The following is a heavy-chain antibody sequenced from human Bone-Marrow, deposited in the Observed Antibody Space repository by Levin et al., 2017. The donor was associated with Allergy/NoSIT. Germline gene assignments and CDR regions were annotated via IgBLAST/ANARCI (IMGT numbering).Heavy chain of an antibody. J-gene: IGHJ4*02. CDR2: ITSSGDST. CDR1: GFTFRHYT. Sequence: PGGSLRLSCAASGFTFRHYTMNWVRQAPGKGLEWVSCITSSGDSTYYADSVKGRFTISRDNAKNSLYLQLNRLRDEDTAMYSCARDPARGYYDSSGYSGDHWGQGTLVTVSS. D-gene: IGHD3-22*01. CDR3: ARDPARGYYDSSGYSGDH. V-gene: IGHV3-48*02.